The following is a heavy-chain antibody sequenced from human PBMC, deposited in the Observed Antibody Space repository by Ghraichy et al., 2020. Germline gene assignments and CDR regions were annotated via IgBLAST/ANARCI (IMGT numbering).Heavy chain of an antibody. CDR3: GTGGVCSSTSCPPFDY. V-gene: IGHV3-23*01. J-gene: IGHJ4*02. Sequence: GGSLRLSCAASGVTYSNYAMVWVRQAPGEGLEWVSSISSSGAATYYADSVKGRFTTSRDNSKNTLYLQMNSLRAGDPAMYSCGTGGVCSSTSCPPFDYWGQGTLVTVSS. D-gene: IGHD2-2*01. CDR1: GVTYSNYA. CDR2: ISSSGAAT.